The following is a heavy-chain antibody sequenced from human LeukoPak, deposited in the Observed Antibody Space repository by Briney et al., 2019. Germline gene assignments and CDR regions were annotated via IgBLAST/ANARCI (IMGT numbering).Heavy chain of an antibody. D-gene: IGHD3-16*01. CDR3: ARGRYGPRLGN. CDR1: GASFSDSY. V-gene: IGHV4-34*01. Sequence: SETLSLTCAVYGASFSDSYWSWIRQSPEKGLEWIGGINNSGSTSYNPSLNSRVIMSVDRSKNQFSLRLTSVTAADTAVYYCARGRYGPRLGNWGQGTLVTVSS. J-gene: IGHJ4*02. CDR2: INNSGST.